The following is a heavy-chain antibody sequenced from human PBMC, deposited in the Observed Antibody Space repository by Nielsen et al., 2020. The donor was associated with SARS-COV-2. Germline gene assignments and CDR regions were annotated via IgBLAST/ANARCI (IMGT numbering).Heavy chain of an antibody. CDR3: ARARGAYGDYYYYYYTDV. J-gene: IGHJ6*03. Sequence: LREAELICIEWMGRTYYRSKWYNDYAVSVKSRITINPDTSKNQFSLHLNSVTPEDTAVYYCARARGAYGDYYYYYYTDVWGKGTTVTVSS. D-gene: IGHD4-17*01. CDR2: TYYRSKWYN. V-gene: IGHV6-1*01.